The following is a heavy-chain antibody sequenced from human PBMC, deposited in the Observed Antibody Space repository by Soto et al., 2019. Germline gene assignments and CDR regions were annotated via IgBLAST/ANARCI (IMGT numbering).Heavy chain of an antibody. CDR1: GFTVSSNY. D-gene: IGHD6-13*01. J-gene: IGHJ6*03. Sequence: GGSLRLSCAASGFTVSSNYMSWVRQAPGKGLEWVSVIYSGGSTYYADSVKGRFTISRHNSKNTLYLQMYSLRAEDTAVYYCARRYSSPTSFYMDVWGKGTTVTVSS. V-gene: IGHV3-53*04. CDR2: IYSGGST. CDR3: ARRYSSPTSFYMDV.